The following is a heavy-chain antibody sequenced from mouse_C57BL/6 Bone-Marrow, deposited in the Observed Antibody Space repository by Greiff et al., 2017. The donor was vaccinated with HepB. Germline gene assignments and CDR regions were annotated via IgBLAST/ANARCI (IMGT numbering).Heavy chain of an antibody. J-gene: IGHJ2*01. V-gene: IGHV1-62-2*01. CDR3: ARHEGLNYYGSRYFDD. CDR1: GYTFTEYT. D-gene: IGHD1-1*01. CDR2: FYPGSGSI. Sequence: QVTLKESGAELVKPGASVKLSCKASGYTFTEYTIHWVKQRSGQGLEWIGWFYPGSGSIKYNEKFKDKATLTADKSSSTVYMELSRLTSEDSAVYFCARHEGLNYYGSRYFDDWGQGTTLTVSS.